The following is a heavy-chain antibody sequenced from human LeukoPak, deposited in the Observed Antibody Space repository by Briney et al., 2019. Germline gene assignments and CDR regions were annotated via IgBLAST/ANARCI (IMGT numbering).Heavy chain of an antibody. V-gene: IGHV4-39*06. J-gene: IGHJ4*02. CDR2: IHYSGKT. CDR3: ARDYGDHRVDY. Sequence: NPPETLSLTCTVSSGSISSGAYYWGWIRQPPGKGLEWIGTIHYSGKTYYNPSLKSRITISIDTSKKQFALKLSSVTAADTAVYYCARDYGDHRVDYWGQGTLVTVSS. D-gene: IGHD4-17*01. CDR1: SGSISSGAYY.